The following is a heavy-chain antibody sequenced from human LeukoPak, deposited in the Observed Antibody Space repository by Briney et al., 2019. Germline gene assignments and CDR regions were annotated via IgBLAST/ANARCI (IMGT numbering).Heavy chain of an antibody. D-gene: IGHD3-10*01. J-gene: IGHJ5*02. Sequence: PSETLSLTCTVSGYSISSGYYWGWIRQPPGKGLEWIGSIYHSGRTFYNPSLKSRVTISVDTSKNQFSLKLSSVTAADTAVYYCARVLWFGELRNWFDPWGQGTLVTVSS. V-gene: IGHV4-38-2*02. CDR1: GYSISSGYY. CDR3: ARVLWFGELRNWFDP. CDR2: IYHSGRT.